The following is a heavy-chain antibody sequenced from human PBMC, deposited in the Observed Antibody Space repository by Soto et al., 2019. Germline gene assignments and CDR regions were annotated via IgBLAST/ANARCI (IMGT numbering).Heavy chain of an antibody. CDR3: AREMLIAVADSYYFDY. CDR2: IYTSGST. Sequence: QVQLQESGPGLVKPSETLSLTCTVSGGSISSYYWSWIRQPAGKGLEWIGRIYTSGSTNYNPSLKSRVTMSVDTSKNQFSLTLSSVTAADTAVYYCAREMLIAVADSYYFDYWGQGTLVTVSS. V-gene: IGHV4-4*07. D-gene: IGHD6-19*01. J-gene: IGHJ4*02. CDR1: GGSISSYY.